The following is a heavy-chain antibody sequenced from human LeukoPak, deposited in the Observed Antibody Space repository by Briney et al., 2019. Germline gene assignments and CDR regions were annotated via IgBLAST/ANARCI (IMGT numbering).Heavy chain of an antibody. CDR3: AKDGRNYFDY. J-gene: IGHJ4*02. Sequence: GGSLGLSCAASGFTFDDHAMHWVRQAPGKGLEWVSLITWDGGSTYYADSVKGRFTISRDNSKNSLYLQMNSLRGEDTALYYCAKDGRNYFDYWGQGTLVTVAS. V-gene: IGHV3-43D*03. CDR1: GFTFDDHA. CDR2: ITWDGGST.